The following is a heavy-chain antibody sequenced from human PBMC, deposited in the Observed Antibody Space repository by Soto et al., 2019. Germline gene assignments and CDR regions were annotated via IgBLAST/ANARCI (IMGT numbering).Heavy chain of an antibody. Sequence: PGGSLRLSCSASGFPFSSYAMYWVRQAPGKGLEYVSSISTNGGSTHYADSVKGRFTISRDNSKNTQYLQMSSLRADDTAVYYCVKGEYYYDSSGYYPFDYWGQGTLVTVSS. CDR1: GFPFSSYA. CDR3: VKGEYYYDSSGYYPFDY. J-gene: IGHJ4*02. CDR2: ISTNGGST. V-gene: IGHV3-64D*06. D-gene: IGHD3-22*01.